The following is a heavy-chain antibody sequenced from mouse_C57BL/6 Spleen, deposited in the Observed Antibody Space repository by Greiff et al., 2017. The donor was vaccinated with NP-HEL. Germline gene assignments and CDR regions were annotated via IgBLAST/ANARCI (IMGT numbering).Heavy chain of an antibody. D-gene: IGHD1-1*01. CDR3: ANYYGSSPYYAMDY. Sequence: QVQLQQSGAELVKPGASVKLSCKASGYTFTSYWMHWVKQRPGQGLEWIGMIHPNSGSTNYNEKFKSKATLTVDKSSSTAYMQLSSLTSEDSAVYYCANYYGSSPYYAMDYWGQGTSVTVSS. J-gene: IGHJ4*01. V-gene: IGHV1-64*01. CDR1: GYTFTSYW. CDR2: IHPNSGST.